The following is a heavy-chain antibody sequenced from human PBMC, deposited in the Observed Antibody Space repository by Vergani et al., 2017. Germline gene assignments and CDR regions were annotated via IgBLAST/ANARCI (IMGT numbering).Heavy chain of an antibody. J-gene: IGHJ4*02. V-gene: IGHV4-61*02. CDR3: ARHISVVRPSSMTAFDY. CDR2: IYTSGST. Sequence: QVQLPESGPGLVKPSQTLSLTCTVSGGSISSGSYYWSWIRQPAGKGLEWIGRIYTSGSTNYNPSLKSRVTISVDTSKKQISLHLTSVTAADTAVYYCARHISVVRPSSMTAFDYWGQGTLVTVSS. D-gene: IGHD2-21*01. CDR1: GGSISSGSYY.